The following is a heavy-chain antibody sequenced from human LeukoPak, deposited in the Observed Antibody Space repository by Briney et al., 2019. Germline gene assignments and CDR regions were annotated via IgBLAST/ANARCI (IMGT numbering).Heavy chain of an antibody. CDR2: IHRSGATT. V-gene: IGHV3-23*01. CDR1: GFTFSDYA. CDR3: AREVVATRFDN. D-gene: IGHD5-12*01. Sequence: GGSLRLSCAASGFTFSDYAMTWVRQAPGKGLEWVSFIHRSGATTYYADSVKGRFTISRDNVKNTIDLQMSSLRVEDTAVYYCAREVVATRFDNWGQETLVTVSP. J-gene: IGHJ4*02.